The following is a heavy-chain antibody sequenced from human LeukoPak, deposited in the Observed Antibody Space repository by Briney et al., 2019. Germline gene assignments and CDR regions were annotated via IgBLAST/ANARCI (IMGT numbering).Heavy chain of an antibody. CDR3: ARDQFFWGATITQTYYYYGMDV. CDR1: GGSISSGGYY. J-gene: IGHJ6*02. V-gene: IGHV4-31*03. D-gene: IGHD5-24*01. CDR2: IYYSGST. Sequence: SETLSLTCTVSGGSISSGGYYWSWIRQHPGKGLEWIGYIYYSGSTYYNPSLKSRVTISVDTSKNQFSLKLSSVTAADTAVYYCARDQFFWGATITQTYYYYGMDVWGQGTTVTVSS.